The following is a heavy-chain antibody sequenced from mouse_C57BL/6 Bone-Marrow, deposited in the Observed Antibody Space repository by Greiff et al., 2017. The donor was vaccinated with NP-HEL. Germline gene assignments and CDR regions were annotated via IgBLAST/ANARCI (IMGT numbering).Heavy chain of an antibody. Sequence: QVQLQQSGAELARPGASVKLSCKASGYTFTSYGISWVKQRPGQGLEWIGEIYPRSGNTYYNEKFKGKATLTADKSSSTAYMELRSLTSEDSAVYFCQTGTFAYWGQGTLVTVSA. J-gene: IGHJ3*01. D-gene: IGHD4-1*01. CDR1: GYTFTSYG. CDR3: QTGTFAY. CDR2: IYPRSGNT. V-gene: IGHV1-81*01.